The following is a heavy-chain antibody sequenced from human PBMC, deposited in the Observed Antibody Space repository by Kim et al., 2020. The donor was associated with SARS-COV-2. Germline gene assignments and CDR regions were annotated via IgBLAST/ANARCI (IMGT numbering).Heavy chain of an antibody. J-gene: IGHJ5*02. Sequence: GGSLRLSCAASEFTFSKYTMTWVRQAPGKGLEWVSGISASGSRTFYADSVKGRFTISRDISKNTLYMQMNRLRAEDTAIYYCAKLKSMHQGVNFFDPWGHETLVTVSS. V-gene: IGHV3-23*01. CDR1: EFTFSKYT. CDR2: ISASGSRT. D-gene: IGHD3-10*01. CDR3: AKLKSMHQGVNFFDP.